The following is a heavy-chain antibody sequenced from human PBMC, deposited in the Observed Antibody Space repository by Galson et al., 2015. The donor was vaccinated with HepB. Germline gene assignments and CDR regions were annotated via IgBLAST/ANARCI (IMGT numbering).Heavy chain of an antibody. CDR1: RFIFSNYW. V-gene: IGHV3-7*05. D-gene: IGHD3-10*01. J-gene: IGHJ4*02. CDR2: INLDGSAK. CDR3: ARGHFGSGNYPHFDY. Sequence: SLRLSCAASRFIFSNYWMNWVRQAPGKRLEWVASINLDGSAKYYVDSVKGRFTISRSRDNTKNLLYLQMNSLRAEDTAVYYCARGHFGSGNYPHFDYWGQGTLVTVSS.